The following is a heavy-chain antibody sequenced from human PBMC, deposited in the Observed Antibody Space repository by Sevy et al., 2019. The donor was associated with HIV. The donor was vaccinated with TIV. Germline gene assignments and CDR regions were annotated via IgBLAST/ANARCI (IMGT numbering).Heavy chain of an antibody. Sequence: GGSLRLSCAASGFSFSNYWMHWVRQAPGKGLEWVANIKQNESEKYYVASVKGRFTISRDNAKNSLYLQMNSLRPEDTAVSYCARGNSGSFDYWGQGTLVTVSS. V-gene: IGHV3-7*04. J-gene: IGHJ4*02. CDR1: GFSFSNYW. CDR2: IKQNESEK. D-gene: IGHD3-22*01. CDR3: ARGNSGSFDY.